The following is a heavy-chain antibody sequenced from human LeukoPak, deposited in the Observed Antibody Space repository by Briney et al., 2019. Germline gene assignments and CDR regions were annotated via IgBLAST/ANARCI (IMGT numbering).Heavy chain of an antibody. V-gene: IGHV3-48*01. CDR3: ARDFRITVFGVVEGAHFDY. Sequence: PGGSLRLSCAASGFTFSDYSMNWVRQAPGKGLEWVSYITTSSRTTYYADSVKGRFTISRDNAKNSLYLQMDSLRAEDTAVYYCARDFRITVFGVVEGAHFDYWGQGTQVTVSS. D-gene: IGHD3-3*01. J-gene: IGHJ4*02. CDR1: GFTFSDYS. CDR2: ITTSSRTT.